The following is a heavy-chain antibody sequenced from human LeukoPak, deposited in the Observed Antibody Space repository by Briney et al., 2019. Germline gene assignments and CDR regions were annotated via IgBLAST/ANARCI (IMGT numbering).Heavy chain of an antibody. CDR1: GGSISSYY. Sequence: SETLSLTCTVSGGSISSYYWSWIRQPPGKGLEWIGYIYYSGSTYYNPSLKSRVTISVDTSKNQFSLKLSSVTAADTAVYYCARESYYGSGSYQESKFDYWGQGTLVTVSS. V-gene: IGHV4-59*12. D-gene: IGHD3-10*01. CDR2: IYYSGST. CDR3: ARESYYGSGSYQESKFDY. J-gene: IGHJ4*02.